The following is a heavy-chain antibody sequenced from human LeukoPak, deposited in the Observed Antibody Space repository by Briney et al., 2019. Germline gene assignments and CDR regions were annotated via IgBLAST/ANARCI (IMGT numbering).Heavy chain of an antibody. D-gene: IGHD3-10*01. J-gene: IGHJ4*02. Sequence: GGSLRLSCAASGFTFSSYGMHWVRQAPGKGLEWVAFIGHDGSNKYYADSVKGRFTISRDNSKNTLYLQMNSLRTGDTAVYYCAKARYGSGSCFDYWGQGTLVTVSS. V-gene: IGHV3-30*02. CDR1: GFTFSSYG. CDR2: IGHDGSNK. CDR3: AKARYGSGSCFDY.